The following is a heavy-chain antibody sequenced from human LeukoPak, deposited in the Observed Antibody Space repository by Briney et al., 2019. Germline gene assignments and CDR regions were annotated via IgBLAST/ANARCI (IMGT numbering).Heavy chain of an antibody. D-gene: IGHD2-2*02. V-gene: IGHV4-4*07. CDR1: GGSISSYY. J-gene: IGHJ4*02. CDR2: IYTSGST. CDR3: AKAGCSSTSCYNFDN. Sequence: SETLSHTCTVSGGSISSYYWSWIRQPAGKGLEWIGRIYTSGSTNYNPSLKSRVTMSVDTSKNQFSLKLSSVTAADTAVYYCAKAGCSSTSCYNFDNWGQGTLVTVSS.